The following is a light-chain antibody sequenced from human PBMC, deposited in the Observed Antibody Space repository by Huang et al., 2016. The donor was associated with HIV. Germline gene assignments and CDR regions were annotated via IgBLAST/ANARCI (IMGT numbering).Light chain of an antibody. J-gene: IGKJ1*01. CDR1: QSVSSN. V-gene: IGKV3-15*01. CDR2: GAS. CDR3: QQYNNWPPWT. Sequence: EIVMTQSPATLSVSPGGRATLSCRASQSVSSNLAWYQQKPGQAPRLLIYGASTRATGSPARFSGSGSGTEFTLTISSLQSEDFAVYYCQQYNNWPPWTFGQGTKVEIK.